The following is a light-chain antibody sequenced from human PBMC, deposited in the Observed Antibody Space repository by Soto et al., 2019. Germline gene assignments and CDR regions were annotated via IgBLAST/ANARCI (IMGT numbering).Light chain of an antibody. Sequence: DIQMTQSPSSLSASVGDRVTMTCRASRTISSYLNWYQQKPEEAPKLLIYAASTLQSGVPSRFSGSGSGTEFTLTISSLQPEDFATYYCQQIYSTPGTFGPGTKVDIK. CDR2: AAS. J-gene: IGKJ3*01. CDR1: RTISSY. V-gene: IGKV1-39*01. CDR3: QQIYSTPGT.